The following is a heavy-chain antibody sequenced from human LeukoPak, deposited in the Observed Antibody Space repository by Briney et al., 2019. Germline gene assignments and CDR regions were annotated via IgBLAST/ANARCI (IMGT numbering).Heavy chain of an antibody. CDR2: ISSSSSYI. CDR1: GFTFSSYS. Sequence: GGSLRLSCAASGFTFSSYSMNWVRQAPGKGLEWVSSISSSSSYIYYADSVKGRFTISRDNAKNSLYLQMNSLRAKDTAVYYCARASLNDYYGSGSYKVWGQGTLVTVSS. V-gene: IGHV3-21*01. D-gene: IGHD3-10*01. J-gene: IGHJ4*02. CDR3: ARASLNDYYGSGSYKV.